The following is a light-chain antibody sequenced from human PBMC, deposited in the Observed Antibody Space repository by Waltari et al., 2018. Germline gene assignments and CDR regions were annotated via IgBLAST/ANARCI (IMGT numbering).Light chain of an antibody. CDR1: QSVSRT. CDR3: QHYVSLPVT. Sequence: EIVLTQSPGPLSLSSGARATLSCRASQSVSRTLAWYQQKPGQAPRLLIYDASSRATGIPDRFSGSGSGTDFSLTITRLEPEDFAVYYCQHYVSLPVTFGQGTKVEIK. V-gene: IGKV3-20*01. J-gene: IGKJ1*01. CDR2: DAS.